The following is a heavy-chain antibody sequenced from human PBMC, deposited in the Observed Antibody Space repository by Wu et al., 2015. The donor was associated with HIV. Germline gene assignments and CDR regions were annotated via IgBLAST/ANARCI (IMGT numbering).Heavy chain of an antibody. CDR3: AKASGYSYRAPFDY. D-gene: IGHD5-18*01. J-gene: IGHJ4*02. Sequence: QVELVQSGAEVKKPGASVKVSCKASGYSFSSYGISWVRQAPGQGLEWMGIINPSAGSTNYAQKFQGRVTMTRDTSTSTVYMELSSLRSEDTAVYYCAKASGYSYRAPFDYWGQGTLVTVSS. V-gene: IGHV1-46*03. CDR1: GYSFSSYG. CDR2: INPSAGST.